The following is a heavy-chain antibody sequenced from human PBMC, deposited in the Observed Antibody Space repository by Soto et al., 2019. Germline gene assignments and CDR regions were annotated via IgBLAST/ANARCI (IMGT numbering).Heavy chain of an antibody. CDR3: ARQGYYYGRFDP. Sequence: QVQLQESGPGLVKPSETLSLTCTVSGGSISSYYWSWIRQPPGKGLEWIGYIYYSGSTNYNPSLTSRVPISGDTSKNQFSLKLSSVTAADTAVYYCARQGYYYGRFDPWGQGTLVTVSS. CDR2: IYYSGST. J-gene: IGHJ5*02. CDR1: GGSISSYY. V-gene: IGHV4-59*08. D-gene: IGHD3-10*01.